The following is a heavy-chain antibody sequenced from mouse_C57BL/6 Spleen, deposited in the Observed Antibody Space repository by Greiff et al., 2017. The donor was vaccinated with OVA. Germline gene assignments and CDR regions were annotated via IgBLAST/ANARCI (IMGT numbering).Heavy chain of an antibody. J-gene: IGHJ4*01. D-gene: IGHD1-1*01. CDR1: GYAFSSSW. V-gene: IGHV1-82*01. CDR2: IYPGDGDT. CDR3: ARGITTVVATGAMDY. Sequence: LVESGPELVKPGASVKISCKASGYAFSSSWMNWVKQRPGKGLEWIGRIYPGDGDTNYNGKFKGKATLTADKSSSTAYMQLSSLTSEDSAVYVCARGITTVVATGAMDYWGQGTSVTVSS.